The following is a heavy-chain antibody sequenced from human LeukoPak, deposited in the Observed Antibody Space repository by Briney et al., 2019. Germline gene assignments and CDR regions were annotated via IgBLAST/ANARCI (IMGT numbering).Heavy chain of an antibody. J-gene: IGHJ4*02. V-gene: IGHV4-39*07. D-gene: IGHD3-10*01. CDR2: IYYSGST. CDR3: ARLNLEYLYSSGPSDY. CDR1: GGSISSSSYY. Sequence: PSETLPLTCTVSGGSISSSSYYWGWIRQPPGKGLEWIGSIYYSGSTYYNPSLKSRVTISVDTSKNQFSLRLNSVTPADTAVYYCARLNLEYLYSSGPSDYWGQGTLVTVSS.